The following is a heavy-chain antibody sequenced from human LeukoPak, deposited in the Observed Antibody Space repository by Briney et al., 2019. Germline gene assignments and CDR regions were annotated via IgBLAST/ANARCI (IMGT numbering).Heavy chain of an antibody. Sequence: ASEKVSCTASGSTFTDYYMHWVRQAPGQGLGWMGRMNPNSGGTNCAQKCQGRVTMTRDTSISTAYMELSRLRSDDTAVYYCARDESAVTPWGQGTTVTVSS. CDR3: ARDESAVTP. J-gene: IGHJ6*02. CDR2: MNPNSGGT. CDR1: GSTFTDYY. V-gene: IGHV1-2*06. D-gene: IGHD4-17*01.